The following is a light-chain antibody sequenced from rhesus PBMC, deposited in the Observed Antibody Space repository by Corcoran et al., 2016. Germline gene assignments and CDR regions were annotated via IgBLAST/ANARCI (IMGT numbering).Light chain of an antibody. V-gene: IGLV2S9*01. CDR1: SSDIGGFND. CDR3: SSYKSGGTFL. J-gene: IGLJ6*01. Sequence: QSALTQPPSVSKSLGQSVTISCIGTSSDIGGFNDVSWYQHHPGTAPRLLFFDVSKRSSGVSDRFSASKSGNTASLTISGLQTEDEADYYCSSYKSGGTFLFGSGTKLTVV. CDR2: DVS.